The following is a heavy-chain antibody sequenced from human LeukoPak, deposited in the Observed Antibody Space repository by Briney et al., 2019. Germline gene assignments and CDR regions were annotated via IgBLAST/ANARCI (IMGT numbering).Heavy chain of an antibody. D-gene: IGHD2-2*01. CDR3: ARMVPAGTHNY. Sequence: SETLSLTCTVSGYAIISGGFSWNWIRQPPGKGLEWIGCIYDRGPAHYNPSLKSRVTMSLDMAKNQFSLRLTSVTAADTAVYFCARMVPAGTHNYWGQGLLVTVSS. CDR2: IYDRGPA. V-gene: IGHV4-30-2*01. J-gene: IGHJ4*02. CDR1: GYAIISGGFS.